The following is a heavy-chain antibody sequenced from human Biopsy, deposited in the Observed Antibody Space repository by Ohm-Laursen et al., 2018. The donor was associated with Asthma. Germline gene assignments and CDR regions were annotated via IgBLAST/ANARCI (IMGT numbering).Heavy chain of an antibody. CDR2: ISKDASTQ. Sequence: SLRLSCAASGFTFSSYGMHWVRQAPGKRLEWVGVISKDASTQDYADSVKGRFTMARDNSKNTLDLQMNSLREEDTAVYYCVRDGTDDAFDIWGQGTVVSVSS. J-gene: IGHJ3*02. CDR3: VRDGTDDAFDI. CDR1: GFTFSSYG. V-gene: IGHV3-30*06. D-gene: IGHD1-1*01.